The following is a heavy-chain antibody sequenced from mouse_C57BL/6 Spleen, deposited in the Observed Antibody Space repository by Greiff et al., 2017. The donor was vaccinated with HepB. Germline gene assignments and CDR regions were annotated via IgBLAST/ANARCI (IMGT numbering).Heavy chain of an antibody. D-gene: IGHD2-4*01. V-gene: IGHV5-17*03. CDR1: GFTFSDYG. CDR2: ISSGSSTI. Sequence: EVKLMESGGGLVKPGGSLKLSCAASGFTFSDYGMHWVRQAPEKGLEWVAYISSGSSTIYYADTVKGRFTISRDNARNTLYLQMSSLKSEDTAMYYCTRDPVYYDYDGSPYAMDYWGQGTSVTVSS. J-gene: IGHJ4*01. CDR3: TRDPVYYDYDGSPYAMDY.